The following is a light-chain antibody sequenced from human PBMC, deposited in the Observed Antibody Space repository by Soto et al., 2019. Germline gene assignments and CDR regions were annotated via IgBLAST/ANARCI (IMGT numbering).Light chain of an antibody. Sequence: QAVVTQPPSVSAAPGQKLTISCSGSSSNIGSNSVSWYQQFPGTAPKLLIYEDNKRPSGIPDRFSGSKSGTSATLGITGLQTGDEADYYCGAWDSSLSAGQFGGGTKLTVL. V-gene: IGLV1-51*01. CDR3: GAWDSSLSAGQ. J-gene: IGLJ2*01. CDR1: SSNIGSNS. CDR2: EDN.